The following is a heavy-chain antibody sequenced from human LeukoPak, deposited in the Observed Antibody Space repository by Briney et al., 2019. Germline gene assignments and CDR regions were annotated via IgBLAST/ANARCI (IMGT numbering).Heavy chain of an antibody. J-gene: IGHJ6*03. CDR3: ARVRDGYYYYYYMDV. Sequence: PGGSLRLSCAASGFTFGDYGMSWVRQAPGKGLEWVSGINWNGGSTGYADSVKGRFTISRDNAKNSLYLQMNSLRAEDTALYYCARVRDGYYYYYYMDVWGKGTTVTVSS. D-gene: IGHD5-24*01. CDR2: INWNGGST. V-gene: IGHV3-20*04. CDR1: GFTFGDYG.